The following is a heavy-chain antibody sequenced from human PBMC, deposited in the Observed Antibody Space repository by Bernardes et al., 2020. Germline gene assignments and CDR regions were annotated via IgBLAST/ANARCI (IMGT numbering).Heavy chain of an antibody. CDR1: GFTFSSYA. J-gene: IGHJ6*03. D-gene: IGHD6-19*01. CDR2: ISGSGGST. V-gene: IGHV3-23*01. Sequence: GGSLRLSCAASGFTFSSYAMSWVRQAPGKGLEWVSAISGSGGSTYYADSVKGRFTISRDNSKNTLYLQMNSLRAEDTAVYYCAKICGMAGHYYYYYMDVWGKGTTVTVSS. CDR3: AKICGMAGHYYYYYMDV.